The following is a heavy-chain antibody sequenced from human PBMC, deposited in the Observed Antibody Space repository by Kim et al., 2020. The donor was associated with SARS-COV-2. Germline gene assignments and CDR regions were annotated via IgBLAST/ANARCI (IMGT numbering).Heavy chain of an antibody. J-gene: IGHJ6*02. Sequence: SETLSLTCAVYGGSFSGYYWSWIRQPPGKGLEWIGEINHSGSTNYNPSLKSRVTISVDTSKNQFSLKLSSVTAADTAVYYCARWGYYDFWSGYYKHTTAARGYGWGYGYYYGMDVWGQGTTVTVSS. CDR3: ARWGYYDFWSGYYKHTTAARGYGWGYGYYYGMDV. CDR2: INHSGST. D-gene: IGHD3-3*01. V-gene: IGHV4-34*01. CDR1: GGSFSGYY.